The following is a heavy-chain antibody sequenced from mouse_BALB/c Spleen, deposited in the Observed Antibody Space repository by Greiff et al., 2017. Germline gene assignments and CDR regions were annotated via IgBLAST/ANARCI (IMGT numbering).Heavy chain of an antibody. CDR2: IWRGGST. V-gene: IGHV2-5-1*01. CDR1: GFSLTSYG. CDR3: AKKGTMITSYAMDY. D-gene: IGHD2-4*01. J-gene: IGHJ4*01. Sequence: QVQLKESGPSLVQPSQSLSITCTVSGFSLTSYGVHWVRQSPGKGLEWLGVIWRGGSTDYNAAFMSRLSITKDNSKSQVFFKMNSLQADDTAIYYCAKKGTMITSYAMDYWGQGTSVTVSS.